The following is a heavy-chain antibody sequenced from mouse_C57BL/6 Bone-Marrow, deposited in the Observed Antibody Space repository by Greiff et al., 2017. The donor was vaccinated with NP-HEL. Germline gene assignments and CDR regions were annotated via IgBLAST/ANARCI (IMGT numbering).Heavy chain of an antibody. Sequence: QVQLQQSGAELARPGASVKMSCKASGYTFTSYTMHWVKQRPGQGLEWIGYINPSSGYTKSNQKFKDKATLTADKSSSTAYMQLSSLTSEDSSIYYCARKGGYYGFAYWGQGTLVTVSA. CDR3: ARKGGYYGFAY. CDR1: GYTFTSYT. V-gene: IGHV1-4*01. J-gene: IGHJ3*01. D-gene: IGHD2-3*01. CDR2: INPSSGYT.